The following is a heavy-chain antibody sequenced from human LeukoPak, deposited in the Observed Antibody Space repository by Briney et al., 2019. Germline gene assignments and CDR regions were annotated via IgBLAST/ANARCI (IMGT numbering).Heavy chain of an antibody. CDR3: ARGATMVRGYNWFDP. CDR2: ISSSSSYI. J-gene: IGHJ5*02. D-gene: IGHD3-10*01. V-gene: IGHV3-21*01. Sequence: GGSLRLSCAASGFTFSSYSMNWVRQAPGKGLEWVSSISSSSSYIYYADSVKGRFTISRDNAKNSLYLQMNSLRAEDTAVYYCARGATMVRGYNWFDPWGQGTLVTVSS. CDR1: GFTFSSYS.